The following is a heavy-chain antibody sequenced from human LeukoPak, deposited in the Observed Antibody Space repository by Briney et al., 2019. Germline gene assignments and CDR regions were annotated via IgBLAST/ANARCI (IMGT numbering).Heavy chain of an antibody. Sequence: SETLSLTCTVSGGSISSSNCYWGWIRQPPGKGLEWIGSISYSEGTYYNPSLKSRVTISVDTSKNQFSLKLSSVTAADTVVYYYVREYHNNDYWGQGTLVTVSS. J-gene: IGHJ4*02. D-gene: IGHD1/OR15-1a*01. V-gene: IGHV4-39*01. CDR1: GGSISSSNCY. CDR2: ISYSEGT. CDR3: VREYHNNDY.